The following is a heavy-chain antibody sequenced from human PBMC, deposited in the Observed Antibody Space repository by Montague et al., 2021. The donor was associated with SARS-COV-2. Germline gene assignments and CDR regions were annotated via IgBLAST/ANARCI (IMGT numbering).Heavy chain of an antibody. D-gene: IGHD6-13*01. J-gene: IGHJ6*02. V-gene: IGHV4-34*01. Sequence: SETLSLTCAVYGGSFSGYYWSWIRQPPGKGLEWIGEINHSGSTNYNPSLKSRVTISVDTSKNQFSLKLSSVTAADTAVYYCARAGVAAGTTAGTYYSYYGMDVWGQGTTVTVSS. CDR2: INHSGST. CDR3: ARAGVAAGTTAGTYYSYYGMDV. CDR1: GGSFSGYY.